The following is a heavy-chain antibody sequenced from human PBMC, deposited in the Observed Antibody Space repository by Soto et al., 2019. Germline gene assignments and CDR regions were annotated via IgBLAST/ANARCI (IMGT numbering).Heavy chain of an antibody. CDR1: GGSISSGGYY. J-gene: IGHJ6*03. CDR2: IYYSGST. CDR3: ARESSSWYENYYYYMDV. D-gene: IGHD6-13*01. Sequence: SETLSLTCTVSGGSISSGGYYWSWIRQHPGKGLEWIGYIYYSGSTYYNPSLKSRVTISVDTSKNQFSLKLSSVTAADTAVYYCARESSSWYENYYYYMDVWGKGTTVTVSS. V-gene: IGHV4-31*03.